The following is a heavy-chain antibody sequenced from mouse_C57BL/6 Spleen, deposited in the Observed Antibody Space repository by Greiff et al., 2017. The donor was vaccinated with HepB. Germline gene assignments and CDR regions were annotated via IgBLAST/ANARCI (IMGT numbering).Heavy chain of an antibody. CDR3: VYYGSSSTFDY. Sequence: EVKLQESGAELVRPGASVKLSCTASGFNIKDDYMHWVKQRPEQGLEWIGWIDPENGDTEYASKFQGKATITADTSSNTAYLPLSSLTSEDTAVYYCVYYGSSSTFDYWGQGTTLTVSS. CDR1: GFNIKDDY. D-gene: IGHD1-1*01. J-gene: IGHJ2*01. CDR2: IDPENGDT. V-gene: IGHV14-4*01.